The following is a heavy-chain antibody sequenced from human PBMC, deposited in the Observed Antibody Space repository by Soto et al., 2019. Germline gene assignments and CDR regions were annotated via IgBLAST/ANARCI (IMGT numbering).Heavy chain of an antibody. V-gene: IGHV4-61*03. Sequence: KPSETLSLTCTVSGVSISSGGYYWGWIRQHPGKGLEWIGYIYYSGGTNYNPPLKNRVTISKDTSANHFSLNLSSVTAADTAIYYCARDQGYYDSSGYFDYWGHGTLVTVSS. CDR1: GVSISSGGYY. CDR3: ARDQGYYDSSGYFDY. J-gene: IGHJ4*01. D-gene: IGHD3-22*01. CDR2: IYYSGGT.